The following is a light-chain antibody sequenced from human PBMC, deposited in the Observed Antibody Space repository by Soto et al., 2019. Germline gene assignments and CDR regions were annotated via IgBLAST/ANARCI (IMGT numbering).Light chain of an antibody. J-gene: IGKJ5*01. CDR1: QSIINY. CDR2: DAS. V-gene: IGKV1-39*01. CDR3: QQYGSSPPIT. Sequence: DIQMTQSPTSLSASVGDRVTITCRASQSIINYLNWYQQKPGEAPKLLIYDASSRATGIPDRFSGSGSGTDFTLTISRLEPEDFAVYYCQQYGSSPPITFGQGTRLEIK.